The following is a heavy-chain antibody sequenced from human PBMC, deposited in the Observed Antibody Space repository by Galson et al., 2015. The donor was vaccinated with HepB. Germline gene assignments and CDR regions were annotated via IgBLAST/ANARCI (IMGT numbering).Heavy chain of an antibody. CDR2: ISGSGGST. D-gene: IGHD6-13*01. V-gene: IGHV3-23*01. J-gene: IGHJ6*03. Sequence: SLRLSCAASGFTFSSYAMSWVRQAPGKGLEWVSAISGSGGSTYYADSVKGRFTISRDNSKNTLYLQMNSLRAEDTAVYYCATSEPPYQYSSAQLAYYYYMDVWGKGTTVTVSS. CDR1: GFTFSSYA. CDR3: ATSEPPYQYSSAQLAYYYYMDV.